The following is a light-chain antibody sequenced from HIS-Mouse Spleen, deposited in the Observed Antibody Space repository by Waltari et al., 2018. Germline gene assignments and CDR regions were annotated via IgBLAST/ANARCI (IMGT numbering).Light chain of an antibody. Sequence: QSALTQPASVSGSPGQSITISCTGTSSDVGSYNLVSWYQQHPGKAPKLMIYEGSKRPSGFSNRFSGSKSGNTASLTISGLQAEDEADYYCCSYAGSREVFGTGTKVTVL. J-gene: IGLJ1*01. CDR1: SSDVGSYNL. V-gene: IGLV2-23*01. CDR3: CSYAGSREV. CDR2: EGS.